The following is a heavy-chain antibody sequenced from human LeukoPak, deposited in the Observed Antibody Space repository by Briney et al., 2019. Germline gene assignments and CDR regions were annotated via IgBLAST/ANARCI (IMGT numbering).Heavy chain of an antibody. Sequence: ASVKVSCKASGYTFTSYGISWARQAPGQGLEWMGWINTYNGNTKYTQRLQGRVTVTTDTSTSTAYMELRSLRSDDTAVYYCAIDYGHFPVGDYWGQGTLVTVSS. CDR3: AIDYGHFPVGDY. J-gene: IGHJ4*02. CDR1: GYTFTSYG. V-gene: IGHV1-18*04. D-gene: IGHD4-17*01. CDR2: INTYNGNT.